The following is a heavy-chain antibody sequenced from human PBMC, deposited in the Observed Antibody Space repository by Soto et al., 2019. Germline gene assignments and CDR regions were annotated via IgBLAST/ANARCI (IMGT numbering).Heavy chain of an antibody. D-gene: IGHD6-13*01. Sequence: SETLSLTCTVSGASINSSDWWTWVRQPPGRGLEWIAYVYHSGSTYYNPSLRNRATISVDTSKNQFSLKLSSVTAADTAVYYCARGAAAEPFGYWGQGTLVTVSS. V-gene: IGHV4-4*02. CDR2: VYHSGST. CDR3: ARGAAAEPFGY. CDR1: GASINSSDW. J-gene: IGHJ4*02.